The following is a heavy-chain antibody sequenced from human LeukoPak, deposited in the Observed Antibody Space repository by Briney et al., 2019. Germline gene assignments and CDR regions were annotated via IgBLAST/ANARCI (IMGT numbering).Heavy chain of an antibody. D-gene: IGHD7-27*01. CDR2: TRGSGTGMRSGN. Sequence: GGSLRLSCAASGFTLSDFSMKWVRQAPGKGREGVANTRGSGTGMRSGNYYPVSVKRRFTISTDDAKNSLYLQMNSLRAEDTAFYYCARDDNWGFDYWGQGALVTVSS. V-gene: IGHV3-21*05. CDR3: ARDDNWGFDY. CDR1: GFTLSDFS. J-gene: IGHJ4*02.